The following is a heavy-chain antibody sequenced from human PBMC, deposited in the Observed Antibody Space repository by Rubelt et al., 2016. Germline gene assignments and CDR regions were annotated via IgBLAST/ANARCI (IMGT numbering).Heavy chain of an antibody. CDR3: AREAYSGRYPLIDY. Sequence: QVQLVQSGAEVKKPGASVKVSCKASGYTFTTYGINWVRQAPGQGLEWMGWISAYNGNTNHAQKLQGRVTMTTDTATGRADMELRSLRSDDTAVYYCAREAYSGRYPLIDYWGQGTLVTVSS. CDR2: ISAYNGNT. D-gene: IGHD1-26*01. CDR1: GYTFTTYG. J-gene: IGHJ4*02. V-gene: IGHV1-18*01.